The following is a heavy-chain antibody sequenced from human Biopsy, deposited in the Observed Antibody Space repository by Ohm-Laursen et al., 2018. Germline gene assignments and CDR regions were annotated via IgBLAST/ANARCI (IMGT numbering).Heavy chain of an antibody. V-gene: IGHV4-34*08. J-gene: IGHJ4*02. Sequence: SDTLSLTCAVFGKTFSDYQWSWIRQPPGKGLEWIGQINQAGTTNYNPSLKSRVSISADASKYKFPRRLTSVTAADTAVYLCGNEVHGRDYWGLGAQVTASS. CDR1: GKTFSDYQ. D-gene: IGHD2-15*01. CDR2: INQAGTT. CDR3: GNEVHGRDY.